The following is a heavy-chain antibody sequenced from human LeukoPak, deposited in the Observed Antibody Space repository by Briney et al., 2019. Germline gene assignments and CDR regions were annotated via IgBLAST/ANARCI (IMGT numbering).Heavy chain of an antibody. Sequence: SVKVSCKASGGTFSSYAISWVRQAPGQGLEWMGGIIPIFGTANYAQKFQGRVTITTDESTSTAYMELSSLRSEDTAVYYCARITLAAIRAFDIWGQGTMVTVSS. CDR2: IIPIFGTA. V-gene: IGHV1-69*05. J-gene: IGHJ3*02. CDR3: ARITLAAIRAFDI. D-gene: IGHD2-15*01. CDR1: GGTFSSYA.